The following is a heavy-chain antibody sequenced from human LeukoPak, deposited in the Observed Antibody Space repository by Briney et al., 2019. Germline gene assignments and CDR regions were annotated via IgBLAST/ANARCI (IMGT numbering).Heavy chain of an antibody. CDR1: GGSISSYY. CDR2: ISISGST. Sequence: SETLSLTCTVSGGSISSYYWSWIRQPAGKGLEWIGRISISGSTNYNPSLKSRVTMSVDTSKNQFSLKLSSVTAADTAVYYCARIKTNYDILTGYYLGSWYFDLWGRGTLVTVSS. CDR3: ARIKTNYDILTGYYLGSWYFDL. V-gene: IGHV4-4*07. D-gene: IGHD3-9*01. J-gene: IGHJ2*01.